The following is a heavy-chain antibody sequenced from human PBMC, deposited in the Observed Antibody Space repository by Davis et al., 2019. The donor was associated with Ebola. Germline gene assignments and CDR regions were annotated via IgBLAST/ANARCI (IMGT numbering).Heavy chain of an antibody. V-gene: IGHV3-21*01. D-gene: IGHD3-16*02. CDR3: ARDRALRLGELSLSPLPRYYYGMDV. J-gene: IGHJ6*02. Sequence: PSETLSLTCAASGFTFSSYSMNWVRQAPGKGLEWVSSISISSSYIYYADSVKGRFTLSRDNAKNSLYLQMNSLRAEDTAVYYCARDRALRLGELSLSPLPRYYYGMDVWGQGTTVTVSS. CDR1: GFTFSSYS. CDR2: ISISSSYI.